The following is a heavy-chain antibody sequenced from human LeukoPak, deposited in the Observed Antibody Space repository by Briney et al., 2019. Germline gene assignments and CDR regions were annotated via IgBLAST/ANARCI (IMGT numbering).Heavy chain of an antibody. CDR3: AKDPRYCSGGSCSRYYFDY. D-gene: IGHD2-15*01. J-gene: IGHJ4*02. CDR2: ISGSGGST. V-gene: IGHV3-23*01. Sequence: PGGSLRLSCAASGFTFSSYAMSWVRQAPGKGLEWVSAISGSGGSTYYADSVKGRSTISRDNSKNTLYLQMNSLRAEDTAVYYCAKDPRYCSGGSCSRYYFDYWGQGTLVTVSS. CDR1: GFTFSSYA.